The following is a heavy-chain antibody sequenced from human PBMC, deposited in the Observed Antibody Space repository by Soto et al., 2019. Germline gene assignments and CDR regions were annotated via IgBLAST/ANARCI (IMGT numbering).Heavy chain of an antibody. CDR1: GGSISTYY. V-gene: IGHV4-59*01. Sequence: SETLSLTCTVSGGSISTYYWTWIRQPPGKGLEWIGYIHYSGTTNYNPSLKGRLTMSVDTSKNQFFLKLSSVTAADTAVYYCAREDSSLVFHYWGQGALVTVSS. D-gene: IGHD2-21*01. CDR3: AREDSSLVFHY. CDR2: IHYSGTT. J-gene: IGHJ4*02.